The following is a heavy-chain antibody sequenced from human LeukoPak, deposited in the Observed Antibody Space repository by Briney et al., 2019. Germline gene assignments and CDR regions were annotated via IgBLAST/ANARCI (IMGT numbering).Heavy chain of an antibody. CDR2: ISGSGGST. V-gene: IGHV3-23*01. J-gene: IGHJ4*02. CDR1: GFTFSSYA. Sequence: GGSLRLSCAASGFTFSSYAMSWVRQAPGKGLEWVSAISGSGGSTYYADSVKGRFTISRDNSKNTLYLQMNSLRAEDTAVYYCARDDSGSFYFDYWGQGTLVTVSS. CDR3: ARDDSGSFYFDY. D-gene: IGHD1-26*01.